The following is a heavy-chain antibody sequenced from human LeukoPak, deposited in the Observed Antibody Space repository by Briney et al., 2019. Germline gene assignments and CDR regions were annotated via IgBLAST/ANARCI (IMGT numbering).Heavy chain of an antibody. CDR3: AKSGMTWSGYYEYYFDY. D-gene: IGHD3-3*01. CDR1: GFTFSSYS. V-gene: IGHV3-48*01. Sequence: GGSLRLSCAASGFTFSSYSMNWVRQAPGRGLEWISYISGSSRTMYYADSVKGRFTISRDNSKNTLYLQMNSLRAEDTAVYYCAKSGMTWSGYYEYYFDYWGQGTLVTVSS. CDR2: ISGSSRTM. J-gene: IGHJ4*02.